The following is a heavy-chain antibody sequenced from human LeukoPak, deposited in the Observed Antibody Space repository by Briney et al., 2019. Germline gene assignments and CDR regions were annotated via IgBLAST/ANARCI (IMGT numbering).Heavy chain of an antibody. Sequence: GGSLRLSCAASGFSFSTYNMNWVRQPQGKGLEWVSSITTSSTYIYYADSVKGPFTISRDNAKNSLYLQMNSLRAEDTAVYYCARDPYSGSYGDYYYYYMDVWGKGNTVTISS. CDR3: ARDPYSGSYGDYYYYYMDV. CDR2: ITTSSTYI. V-gene: IGHV3-21*01. J-gene: IGHJ6*03. D-gene: IGHD1-26*01. CDR1: GFSFSTYN.